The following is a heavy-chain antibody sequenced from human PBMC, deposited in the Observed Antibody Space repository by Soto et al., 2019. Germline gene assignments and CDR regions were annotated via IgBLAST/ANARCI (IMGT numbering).Heavy chain of an antibody. CDR1: GGSFSSYT. D-gene: IGHD2-21*02. Sequence: ASVKVSCKASGGSFSSYTISWVRQAPGQGLEWMGRIIPILGIANYAQKFQGRVTITADKSTSTAYMELSSLRSEDAATYYCARLYCSGDDCFSQIDYWGQGALVTVSS. CDR3: ARLYCSGDDCFSQIDY. CDR2: IIPILGIA. V-gene: IGHV1-69*02. J-gene: IGHJ4*02.